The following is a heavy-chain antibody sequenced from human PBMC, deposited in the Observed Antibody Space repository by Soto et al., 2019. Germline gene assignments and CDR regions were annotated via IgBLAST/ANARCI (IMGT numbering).Heavy chain of an antibody. CDR3: ARGTLRYCSSTSCYRSYYYRMDV. J-gene: IGHJ6*02. Sequence: SSVKVSCRASGGTFSSYAISWVRQAPGQGLEWMGGIIPIFGTANYAQKFQGRVTITADESTSTAYMELSSLRSEDTAVYYCARGTLRYCSSTSCYRSYYYRMDVWGQGTTVTVSS. CDR1: GGTFSSYA. V-gene: IGHV1-69*13. D-gene: IGHD2-2*02. CDR2: IIPIFGTA.